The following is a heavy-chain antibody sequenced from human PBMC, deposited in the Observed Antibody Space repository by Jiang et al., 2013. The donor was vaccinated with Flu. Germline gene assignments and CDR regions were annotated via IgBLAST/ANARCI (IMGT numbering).Heavy chain of an antibody. Sequence: GAEVKKPGASVKVSCKASGYTFTSYAMHWVRQAPGQRLEWMGWINAGNGNTKYSQKFQGRVTITRDTSASTAYMELSSLRSEDTAVYYCARDRVGGVIVKVGWFDPWGQGTLVTVSS. CDR1: GYTFTSYA. D-gene: IGHD3-16*02. V-gene: IGHV1-3*01. J-gene: IGHJ5*02. CDR3: ARDRVGGVIVKVGWFDP. CDR2: INAGNGNT.